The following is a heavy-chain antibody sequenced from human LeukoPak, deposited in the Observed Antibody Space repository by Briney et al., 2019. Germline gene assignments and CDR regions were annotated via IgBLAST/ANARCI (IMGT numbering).Heavy chain of an antibody. J-gene: IGHJ4*02. V-gene: IGHV4-38-2*01. CDR2: IYHSGST. Sequence: PSETLSLTCAVSGYSISSGYYWGWTRPPPGKGLEWIGSIYHSGSTYYNPSLKSRVTISVDTSKNQFSLKLSSVTAADTAVYYCARSPFLEWSSYFDYWGQGTLVTVSS. CDR1: GYSISSGYY. CDR3: ARSPFLEWSSYFDY. D-gene: IGHD3-3*01.